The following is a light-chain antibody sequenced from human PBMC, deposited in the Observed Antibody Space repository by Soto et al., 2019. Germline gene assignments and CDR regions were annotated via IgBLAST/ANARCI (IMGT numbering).Light chain of an antibody. CDR2: DNN. V-gene: IGLV1-40*01. Sequence: QSVLTQPPPVSGAPGQRVTISCTGSSSNIGAGYDVHWYQQLPGTAPKLLIYDNNDRPTGVPDRFSGSKSGTSASLAITGLQAEVEADYYCQSYDSSLSAWVFGGGTKLTVL. CDR3: QSYDSSLSAWV. J-gene: IGLJ3*02. CDR1: SSNIGAGYD.